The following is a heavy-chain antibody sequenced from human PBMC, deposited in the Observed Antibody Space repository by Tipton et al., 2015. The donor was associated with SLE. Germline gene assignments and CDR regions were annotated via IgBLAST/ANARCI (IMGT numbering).Heavy chain of an antibody. V-gene: IGHV4-34*12. Sequence: QVQLVQSGAEVRKPGASVQVSCRASGYTFTNFGLTWVRQAPGQGLEWIAEIIHSGVTNYNPSLRSRVTISVDMSKNQVSLKLSSVTAADTAVYYCARVAPTEVFDYWGQGTLVTVSS. J-gene: IGHJ4*02. CDR3: ARVAPTEVFDY. D-gene: IGHD1-1*01. CDR2: IIHSGVT. CDR1: GYTFTNFG.